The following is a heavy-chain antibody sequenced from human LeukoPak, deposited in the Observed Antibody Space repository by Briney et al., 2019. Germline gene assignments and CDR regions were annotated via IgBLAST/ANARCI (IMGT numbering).Heavy chain of an antibody. CDR2: INHSGST. Sequence: SETLSLTCAVYGGSFSGYYWSWIRQPPGKGLEWIGEINHSGSTNYNPSLKSRVTISVDTSKNQFSLKLSSVTAADTAVYYCAARDGLIPVATSYFDYWGQGTLVTVSS. J-gene: IGHJ4*02. CDR3: AARDGLIPVATSYFDY. CDR1: GGSFSGYY. V-gene: IGHV4-34*01. D-gene: IGHD3-16*01.